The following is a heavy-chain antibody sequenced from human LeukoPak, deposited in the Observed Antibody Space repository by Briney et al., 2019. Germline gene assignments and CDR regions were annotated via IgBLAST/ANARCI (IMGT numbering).Heavy chain of an antibody. CDR1: GGSLSSSSYY. V-gene: IGHV4-39*01. J-gene: IGHJ4*02. D-gene: IGHD3-22*01. Sequence: SETLSLTCTVSGGSLSSSSYYWGWIRQPPGKGLEWIGTISYSGSTFYNPSLKSRLTISVDTSKNQFSLKLSSVTAADMAVYYCALSSGYYYGFNYWGQGTLVTVSS. CDR2: ISYSGST. CDR3: ALSSGYYYGFNY.